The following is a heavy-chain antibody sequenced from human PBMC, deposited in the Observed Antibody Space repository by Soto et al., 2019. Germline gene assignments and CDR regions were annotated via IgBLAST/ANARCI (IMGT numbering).Heavy chain of an antibody. CDR2: IYSGGST. J-gene: IGHJ6*02. CDR1: GFTVSSNY. Sequence: VQLVETGGGLIQPGGSLRLSCAASGFTVSSNYMSWVRQAPGKGLEWVSVIYSGGSTYYADSVKGRFTISRDNSKNTLYLQMNSLRAEDTAVYYCARVGEEGVPAAMYYYYYGMDVWGQGTTVTVSS. CDR3: ARVGEEGVPAAMYYYYYGMDV. D-gene: IGHD2-2*01. V-gene: IGHV3-53*02.